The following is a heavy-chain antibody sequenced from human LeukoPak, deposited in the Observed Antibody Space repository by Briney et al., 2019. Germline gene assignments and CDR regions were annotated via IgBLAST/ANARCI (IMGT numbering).Heavy chain of an antibody. CDR3: AKDLEYCSGGSCYSVGYYYYYGMDV. Sequence: PGGSLRLSCAASGFTFSSYGMHWVRQAPGKGLEWVAVISXXGXXXXXXDSVKGRFTISRDNSKNTLYLQMNSLRAEDTAVYYCAKDLEYCSGGSCYSVGYYYYYGMDVWGQGTTVTVSS. D-gene: IGHD2-15*01. CDR1: GFTFSSYG. V-gene: IGHV3-30*18. J-gene: IGHJ6*02. CDR2: ISXXGXXX.